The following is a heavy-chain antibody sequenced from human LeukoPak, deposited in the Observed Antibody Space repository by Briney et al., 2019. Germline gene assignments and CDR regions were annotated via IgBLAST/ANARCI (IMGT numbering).Heavy chain of an antibody. CDR2: IKTDGSTT. Sequence: GGSLRLSCAGSGFIFSNYWMHWVRQAPGKGLVWVSRIKTDGSTTYYADSVKGRFTISRDNSKNTLYLQMNSLRAEDTAVYYCAKDPEGAFDIWGQGTMVTVSS. CDR3: AKDPEGAFDI. J-gene: IGHJ3*02. CDR1: GFIFSNYW. V-gene: IGHV3-74*01.